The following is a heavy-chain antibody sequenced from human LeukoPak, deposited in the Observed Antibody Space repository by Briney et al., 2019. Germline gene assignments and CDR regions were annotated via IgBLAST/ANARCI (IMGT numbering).Heavy chain of an antibody. V-gene: IGHV1-8*01. CDR1: GYTFTSYD. D-gene: IGHD2-2*02. CDR3: ARGREYCSSTSCYTESYFDY. CDR2: MNPNSGNT. J-gene: IGHJ4*02. Sequence: GASVKVSCTASGYTFTSYDINWVRQATGQGLEWMGWMNPNSGNTGYTQKFQGRVTMTRNTSISTAYMELSSLRSEDTAVYYCARGREYCSSTSCYTESYFDYWGQGTLVTVSS.